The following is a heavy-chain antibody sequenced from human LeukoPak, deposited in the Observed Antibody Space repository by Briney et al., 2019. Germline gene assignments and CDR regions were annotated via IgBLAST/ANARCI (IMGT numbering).Heavy chain of an antibody. CDR2: IYYSDST. V-gene: IGHV4-59*12. CDR3: AREVAGTPWIDN. Sequence: PSETLSLTCTVSGGSISNYFWSWIRQPPGKGLECIGYIYYSDSTNYNPSLKSRVTVSVDTSKNQFSLKLSSVTAADTAVYYCAREVAGTPWIDNWGQGTLVTVSS. J-gene: IGHJ4*02. D-gene: IGHD6-19*01. CDR1: GGSISNYF.